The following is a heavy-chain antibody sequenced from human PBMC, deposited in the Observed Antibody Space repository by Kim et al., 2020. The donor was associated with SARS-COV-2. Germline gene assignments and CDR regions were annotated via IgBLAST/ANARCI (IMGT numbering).Heavy chain of an antibody. J-gene: IGHJ4*02. Sequence: GGSLRLSCAASEFTFSSYWMNWVRQAPGKGVEWVANIKQDGSEKYYVDSVKGRFTISRDNAKNSLFLQMNSLRAEDTAVYYCATSRTFDYWGQGTLVTVSS. V-gene: IGHV3-7*01. CDR3: ATSRTFDY. CDR2: IKQDGSEK. CDR1: EFTFSSYW.